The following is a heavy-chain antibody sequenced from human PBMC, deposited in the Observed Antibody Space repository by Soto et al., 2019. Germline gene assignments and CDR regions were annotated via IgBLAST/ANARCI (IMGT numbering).Heavy chain of an antibody. CDR3: ASSQFNYYDSSGPFDP. V-gene: IGHV1-69*13. CDR2: IIPIFGTA. J-gene: IGHJ5*02. CDR1: GYTFTSYG. Sequence: SVKVSCKASGYTFTSYGISWVRQAPGQGLEWMGGIIPIFGTANYAQKFQGRVTITADESTSTAYMELSSLRSEDTAVYYCASSQFNYYDSSGPFDPWGQGTLVTVSS. D-gene: IGHD3-22*01.